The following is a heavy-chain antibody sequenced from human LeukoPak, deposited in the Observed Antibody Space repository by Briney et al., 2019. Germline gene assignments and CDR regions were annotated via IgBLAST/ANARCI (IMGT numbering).Heavy chain of an antibody. Sequence: GGSLRLSCAASGFTFDDFAMHWVRQAPGEGLEWVSLISGDGGTTYYADSVKGRFTISRDNSKNSLYLQINRLRPEDTAFYYCAKNYYGSATYYKPFDSWGLGTLVTVSS. CDR1: GFTFDDFA. D-gene: IGHD3-10*01. J-gene: IGHJ4*02. V-gene: IGHV3-43*02. CDR2: ISGDGGTT. CDR3: AKNYYGSATYYKPFDS.